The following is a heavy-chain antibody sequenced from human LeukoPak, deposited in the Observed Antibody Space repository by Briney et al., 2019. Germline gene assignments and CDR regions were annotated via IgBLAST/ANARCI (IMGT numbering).Heavy chain of an antibody. CDR3: ARDLNDFWSGYCLDY. CDR1: GYTFTSYG. D-gene: IGHD3-3*01. CDR2: ISAYNGNT. V-gene: IGHV1-18*01. J-gene: IGHJ4*02. Sequence: GASVKVSCKASGYTFTSYGISWVRQAPGQGLEWMGWISAYNGNTNYAQKPQGRVTMTTDTSTSTAYMELRSLRSDDTAVYYCARDLNDFWSGYCLDYWGQGTLVTVSS.